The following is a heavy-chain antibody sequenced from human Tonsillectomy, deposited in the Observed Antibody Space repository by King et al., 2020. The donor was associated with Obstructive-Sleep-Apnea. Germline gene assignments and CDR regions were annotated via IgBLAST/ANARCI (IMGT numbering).Heavy chain of an antibody. D-gene: IGHD1-7*01. CDR1: GGSISSYF. J-gene: IGHJ4*02. Sequence: QLQESGPGLVKPSETLSLTCNVSGGSISSYFWSWCRQPPGKGQDWSGDIYYSGTTKYNPILQSRGYISVDTSKKQFSLKLSSVTAADTAVYSCATHELELRPFDYWGQGALVTVSS. CDR3: ATHELELRPFDY. V-gene: IGHV4-59*08. CDR2: IYYSGTT.